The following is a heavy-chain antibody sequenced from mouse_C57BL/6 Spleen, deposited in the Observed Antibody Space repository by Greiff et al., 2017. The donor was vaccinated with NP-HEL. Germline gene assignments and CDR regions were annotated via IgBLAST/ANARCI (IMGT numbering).Heavy chain of an antibody. J-gene: IGHJ1*03. D-gene: IGHD1-1*01. V-gene: IGHV5-17*01. Sequence: EVKLVESGGGLVKPGGSLKLSCAASGFTFSDYGMHWVRQAPEKGLEWVAYISSGSSTIYYADTVKGRFTISRDNAKNTLFLQMTSLRSEDTAMYYCARMLLRDRYFDVWGTGTTVTVSS. CDR3: ARMLLRDRYFDV. CDR2: ISSGSSTI. CDR1: GFTFSDYG.